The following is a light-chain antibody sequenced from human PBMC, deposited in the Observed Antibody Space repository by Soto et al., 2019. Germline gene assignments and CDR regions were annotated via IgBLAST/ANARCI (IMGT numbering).Light chain of an antibody. CDR3: QQSYSPLRT. CDR1: QSISTF. Sequence: DIQMTQSPPSLSASVGDRVTITCRASQSISTFLNWYQQKPGKAPNLLIFAASSLQSGVPSRFSGSGSGADFTLTISSLQPEDFATYYCQQSYSPLRTFGQGTKVDIK. V-gene: IGKV1-39*01. CDR2: AAS. J-gene: IGKJ1*01.